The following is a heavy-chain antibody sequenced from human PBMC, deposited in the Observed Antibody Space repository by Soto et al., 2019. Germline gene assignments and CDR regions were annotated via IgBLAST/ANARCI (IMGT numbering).Heavy chain of an antibody. Sequence: LTCAVSAASISSSNWWSRVRQPPGKGLEWVGEIYHSGSTNYNPSVKSGVTISVDKSKNQFSLKLSSVTAADTAVYYCAHARGGSYINWFDPCRQGTLVTVSS. CDR1: AASISSSNW. CDR3: AHARGGSYINWFDP. CDR2: IYHSGST. D-gene: IGHD2-15*01. J-gene: IGHJ5*02. V-gene: IGHV4-4*02.